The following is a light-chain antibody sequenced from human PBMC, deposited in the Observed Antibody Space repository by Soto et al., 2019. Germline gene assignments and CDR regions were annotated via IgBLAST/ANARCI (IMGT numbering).Light chain of an antibody. Sequence: QSALTQPASVSGSPGQSITISCSGTSSDVGGYKYVSWYQQHPGKAPKLMIYDVTSRPSGVSNRFSGSKSGNTASLTISGLQAEDEADYYCGSYTSTSTLLFDGGTKVTVL. CDR2: DVT. CDR1: SSDVGGYKY. V-gene: IGLV2-14*01. J-gene: IGLJ2*01. CDR3: GSYTSTSTLL.